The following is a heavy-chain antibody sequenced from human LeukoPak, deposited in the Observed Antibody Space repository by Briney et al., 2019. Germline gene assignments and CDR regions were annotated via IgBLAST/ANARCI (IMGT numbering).Heavy chain of an antibody. CDR1: GFTFSSYA. CDR2: ISSSSSYI. Sequence: GGSLRLSCAASGFTFSSYAMSWVRQAPGKGLEWVSSISSSSSYIYYADSVKGRFTISRDNAKNSLYLQMNSLRAEDTAVYYCARAQKGDYGPFGYWGQGTLVTVSS. CDR3: ARAQKGDYGPFGY. V-gene: IGHV3-21*01. D-gene: IGHD4-17*01. J-gene: IGHJ4*02.